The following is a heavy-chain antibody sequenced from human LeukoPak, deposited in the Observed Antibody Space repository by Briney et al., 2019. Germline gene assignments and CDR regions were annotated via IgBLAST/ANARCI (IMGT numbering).Heavy chain of an antibody. CDR2: IYYSGST. CDR3: SRGSYDILTGYSTLGEY. J-gene: IGHJ4*02. V-gene: IGHV4-59*08. CDR1: GGSISSYY. D-gene: IGHD3-9*01. Sequence: SETLSLTCTVSGGSISSYYWSWIRQPPRKGLEWIGYIYYSGSTNYNPSLKSRVTISVDTSKNQFSLKLSSVTAADTAVYYCSRGSYDILTGYSTLGEYWGQGTLVTVSS.